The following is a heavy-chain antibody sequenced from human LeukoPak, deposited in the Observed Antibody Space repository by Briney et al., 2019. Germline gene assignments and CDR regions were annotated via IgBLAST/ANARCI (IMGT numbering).Heavy chain of an antibody. D-gene: IGHD5-18*01. J-gene: IGHJ4*02. Sequence: PGGSLRLSCAASGFTFSSYWMSWVRQAPGKGLEWVANIKQDGSEKYYVDSVKGRFTISRDNAKNSLYLQMNSLRAEDTAVYYCARGSRGYSYGSWVSWGQGTLVTVSS. CDR1: GFTFSSYW. CDR3: ARGSRGYSYGSWVS. CDR2: IKQDGSEK. V-gene: IGHV3-7*01.